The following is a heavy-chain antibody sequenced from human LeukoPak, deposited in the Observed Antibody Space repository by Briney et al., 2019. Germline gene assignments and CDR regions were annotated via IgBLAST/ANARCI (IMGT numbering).Heavy chain of an antibody. D-gene: IGHD3-10*01. CDR2: ISYSGYT. J-gene: IGHJ4*02. CDR3: SRGGNRFGGFYFDY. Sequence: PSETLSLTRSVSGDSLSSGSHYWSWLRQLPGKGLESIGFISYSGYTSYNPSLKSRVSISVDTSKNQFSLKLTSVTAADTAVYYCSRGGNRFGGFYFDYWGRGTLVTVSS. V-gene: IGHV4-31*03. CDR1: GDSLSSGSHY.